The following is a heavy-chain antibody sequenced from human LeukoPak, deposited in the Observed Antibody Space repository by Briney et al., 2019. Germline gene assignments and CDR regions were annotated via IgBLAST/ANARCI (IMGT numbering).Heavy chain of an antibody. Sequence: ASVKVSCKASGYTFTGYYMHWVRQAPGQGLEWMGWINPNSGGTNYAQKFQGRVTMTRDTSISTAYMELSRLRSDDTAVYYCASGGYDFWSGYAGLALDYWGQGTLVTVSS. J-gene: IGHJ4*02. V-gene: IGHV1-2*02. D-gene: IGHD3-3*01. CDR1: GYTFTGYY. CDR2: INPNSGGT. CDR3: ASGGYDFWSGYAGLALDY.